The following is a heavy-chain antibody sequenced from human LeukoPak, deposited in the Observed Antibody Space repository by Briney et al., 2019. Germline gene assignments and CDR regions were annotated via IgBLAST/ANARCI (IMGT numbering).Heavy chain of an antibody. CDR1: GGSFSGYY. CDR2: INHSGST. CDR3: ARGRRSLNY. D-gene: IGHD3-3*01. J-gene: IGHJ4*02. Sequence: SETLSLTCAVYGGSFSGYYWSWIRQPPGKGLEWIGEINHSGSTNYNPSLTSRVTISVDTSKNQFSLKLSSVTAADTAVYYCARGRRSLNYWGQGTLVTVSS. V-gene: IGHV4-34*01.